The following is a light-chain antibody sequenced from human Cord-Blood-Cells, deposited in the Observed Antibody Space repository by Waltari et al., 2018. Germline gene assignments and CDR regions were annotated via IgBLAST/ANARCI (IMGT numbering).Light chain of an antibody. CDR1: SSDVGGYNY. J-gene: IGLJ3*02. CDR2: DVS. CDR3: SSYTSSSTWV. V-gene: IGLV2-14*01. Sequence: QSALTQPASVSGSPGQSITISCTGTSSDVGGYNYVSWYQQHPGKAPKLMIYDVSKRPSGVSNRSSGSKSGNTASLTISGLQAEDKADYYCSSYTSSSTWVFGGGTKLTVL.